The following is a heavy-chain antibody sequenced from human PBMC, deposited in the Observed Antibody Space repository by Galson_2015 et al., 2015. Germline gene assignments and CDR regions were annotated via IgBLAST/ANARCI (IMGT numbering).Heavy chain of an antibody. J-gene: IGHJ4*02. D-gene: IGHD6-6*01. V-gene: IGHV3-48*03. CDR2: ISSGGITI. CDR1: GFTFSSYD. CDR3: ARVLAAQGYYFDY. Sequence: SLRLSCAASGFTFSSYDMNWVRQAPGKGLEWVSYISSGGITIYYADSVKGRFTISRDNAKNSLYLQMNSLRAEDTAVYYCARVLAAQGYYFDYWGQGTLVTVSS.